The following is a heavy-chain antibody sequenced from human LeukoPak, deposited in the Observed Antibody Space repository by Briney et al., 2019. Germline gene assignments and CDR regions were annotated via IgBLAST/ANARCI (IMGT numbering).Heavy chain of an antibody. D-gene: IGHD3-3*01. Sequence: PSETLSLTCAVSGYSISSGYDWGWIRQPPGKGLEWIGSIYHSGSTYYNPSLKSRVTISVDTSKNQFSLKLSSVTAADTAVYYCARRYYDFWSGYYTFFDYWGQGTLVTVSS. V-gene: IGHV4-38-2*01. CDR1: GYSISSGYD. CDR3: ARRYYDFWSGYYTFFDY. CDR2: IYHSGST. J-gene: IGHJ4*02.